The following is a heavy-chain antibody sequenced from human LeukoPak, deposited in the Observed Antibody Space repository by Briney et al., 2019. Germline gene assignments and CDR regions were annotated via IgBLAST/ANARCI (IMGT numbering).Heavy chain of an antibody. J-gene: IGHJ6*03. V-gene: IGHV4-4*07. Sequence: SETLSLTCTVSGGSISSYYWSWIRQPAGKGLEWIGRIYTSGSTNYNPSLKGRVTMSVDTSKNQFSLKLSSVTAADTAVYYCARDVAMVRGVGGDYYYYYMDVWGKGTTVTISS. CDR2: IYTSGST. CDR1: GGSISSYY. CDR3: ARDVAMVRGVGGDYYYYYMDV. D-gene: IGHD3-10*01.